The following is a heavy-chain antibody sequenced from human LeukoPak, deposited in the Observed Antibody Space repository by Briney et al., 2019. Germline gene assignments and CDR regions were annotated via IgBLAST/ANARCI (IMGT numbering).Heavy chain of an antibody. Sequence: GGSLRLSCAASGFAFSSYSMTWVRQAPGKGLEWISSFTSRSRSIYYADSVKGRFTISRDNAKNLLYLQMNSLRAEDTAVYYCAKDMASRDDYSNLFDYWGQGTLVTVSS. J-gene: IGHJ4*02. CDR2: FTSRSRSI. CDR1: GFAFSSYS. D-gene: IGHD4-11*01. CDR3: AKDMASRDDYSNLFDY. V-gene: IGHV3-21*06.